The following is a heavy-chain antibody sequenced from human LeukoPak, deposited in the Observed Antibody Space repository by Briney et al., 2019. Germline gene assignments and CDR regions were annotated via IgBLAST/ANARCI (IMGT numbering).Heavy chain of an antibody. D-gene: IGHD3-10*01. V-gene: IGHV1-18*01. J-gene: IGHJ5*02. CDR3: ARDHIRNMVPLFDP. CDR2: ISAYNGNT. Sequence: ASVKVSCKASGYTFTSYGISWVRQAPGQGLEWMGWISAYNGNTNYAQKLQGRVTMTTDTSTSTAYMELRSLRSDDTAVYYCARDHIRNMVPLFDPWGQGTLVTVSS. CDR1: GYTFTSYG.